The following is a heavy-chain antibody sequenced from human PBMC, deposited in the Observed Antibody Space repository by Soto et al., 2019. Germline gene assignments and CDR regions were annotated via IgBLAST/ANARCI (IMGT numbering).Heavy chain of an antibody. CDR1: GGSFSGYY. D-gene: IGHD3-10*01. V-gene: IGHV4-34*01. CDR2: INHSGST. Sequence: QVQLQQWGAGLLKPSETLSLTCAVYGGSFSGYYWSWIRQPAGKGLEWIGEINHSGSTNYNPSLKSRVTISVDTSKNQFSLKLSSVTAADTAVYYCARHYGSGRRYFQHWGQGTLVTVSS. J-gene: IGHJ1*01. CDR3: ARHYGSGRRYFQH.